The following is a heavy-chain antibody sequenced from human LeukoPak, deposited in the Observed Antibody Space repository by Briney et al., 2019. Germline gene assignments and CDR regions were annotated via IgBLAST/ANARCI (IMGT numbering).Heavy chain of an antibody. J-gene: IGHJ4*02. CDR3: ARDSSAIEPFDY. CDR2: ISSRSSTI. Sequence: GGSLRLSCAASGFTFSSHEMNWVRQAPGKGLEWLSYISSRSSTIYYADSVKGRFSISRDNAKNSLYLQMNSLRADDTAIYYCARDSSAIEPFDYWGQGTLVTVSS. V-gene: IGHV3-48*03. CDR1: GFTFSSHE.